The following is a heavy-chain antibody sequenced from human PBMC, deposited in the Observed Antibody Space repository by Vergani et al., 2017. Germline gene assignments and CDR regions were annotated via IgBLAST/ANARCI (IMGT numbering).Heavy chain of an antibody. D-gene: IGHD2-2*01. CDR1: GFTFDDYA. V-gene: IGHV3-9*01. CDR2: ISWNSGSI. Sequence: EVQLVESGGGLVKPGRSLRLSCAASGFTFDDYAMHWVRQAPGKGLEWVSGISWNSGSIGYADSVKGRFTISRDNAKNSLYLQMNSLRAEDTALYYCAKDIXPFIVVVPAAMGSAFDIWGQGTMVTVSS. J-gene: IGHJ3*02. CDR3: AKDIXPFIVVVPAAMGSAFDI.